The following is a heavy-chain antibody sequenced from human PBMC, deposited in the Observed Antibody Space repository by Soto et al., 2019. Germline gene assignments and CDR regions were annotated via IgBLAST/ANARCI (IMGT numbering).Heavy chain of an antibody. V-gene: IGHV2-5*02. CDR1: GFSLSSVGVG. CDR3: AHTLDWGEGRFDY. CDR2: IYWDDDK. J-gene: IGHJ4*02. D-gene: IGHD7-27*01. Sequence: QITLKESGPTLVKPTQTLTLTCSFSGFSLSSVGVGVGWVRQPPGKALEWLALIYWDDDKRYSPSLKSRLTITKVTSKNQVVLTMTNSDPVDTATYYCAHTLDWGEGRFDYWGQGTLVTVSS.